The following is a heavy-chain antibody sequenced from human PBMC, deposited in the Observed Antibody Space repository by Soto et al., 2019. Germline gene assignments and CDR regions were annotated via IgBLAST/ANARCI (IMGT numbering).Heavy chain of an antibody. J-gene: IGHJ6*02. Sequence: SVKVSCKASGGTFSSYALSWVRQAPGQGLEWMGGIIPIFGTANYAQKFQGRVTITADESTSTAYMELSSLRSEDTAVYYCASTPGYSYGYYYYYGMDVWGQGTTVTVSS. D-gene: IGHD5-18*01. CDR3: ASTPGYSYGYYYYYGMDV. V-gene: IGHV1-69*13. CDR1: GGTFSSYA. CDR2: IIPIFGTA.